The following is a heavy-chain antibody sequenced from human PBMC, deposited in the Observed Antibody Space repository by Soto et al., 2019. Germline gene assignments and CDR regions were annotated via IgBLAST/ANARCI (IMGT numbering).Heavy chain of an antibody. V-gene: IGHV3-74*01. CDR3: ARDAKAEPFDY. CDR1: GFTFSRYW. J-gene: IGHJ4*02. D-gene: IGHD2-15*01. Sequence: GALLLSCTVSGFTFSRYWMHWVRQVPGKGLVWVANIVSDGSRTTYADSVKGRFTISRDNAKNTLYLQMDSLRVEDTAVYYCARDAKAEPFDYWGQGTLVTVSS. CDR2: IVSDGSRT.